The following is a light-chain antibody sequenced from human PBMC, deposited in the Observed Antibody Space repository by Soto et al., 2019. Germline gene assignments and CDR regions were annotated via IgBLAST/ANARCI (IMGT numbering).Light chain of an antibody. CDR2: EVS. J-gene: IGLJ1*01. CDR1: SSDVGAYNF. V-gene: IGLV2-14*01. CDR3: NSYTSSAARV. Sequence: QSALTQPASVSGSPGQSITISCTGTSSDVGAYNFVSWYQQHPGKAPKLMIYEVSNRPSGASNRFSGSKSGNTASLTISGLQAEDEADYYCNSYTSSAARVFGTGTKVTVL.